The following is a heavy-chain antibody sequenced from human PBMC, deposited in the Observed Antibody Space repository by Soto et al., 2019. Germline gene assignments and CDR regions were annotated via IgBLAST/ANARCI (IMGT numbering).Heavy chain of an antibody. D-gene: IGHD3-10*01. Sequence: ASVKVSCKASGYTFTSYYMHGVRQAPGQGLEWMGIINPSGGSTSYAQKFQGRVTMTRDTSTSTVYMELSSLRSADTAVYYCARVEDITMVRGVIIHPLGYSGQGTLLALSS. CDR1: GYTFTSYY. CDR3: ARVEDITMVRGVIIHPLGY. J-gene: IGHJ4*02. V-gene: IGHV1-46*01. CDR2: INPSGGST.